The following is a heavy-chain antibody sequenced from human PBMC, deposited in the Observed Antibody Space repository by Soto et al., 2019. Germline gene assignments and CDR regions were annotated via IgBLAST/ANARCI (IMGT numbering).Heavy chain of an antibody. CDR2: IYDSVTT. J-gene: IGHJ3*02. Sequence: PSETLSLTCAVYGGSFSGYYWSWIRQPPGKGLEWIGYIYDSVTTNYNSSLESRLTISVDTSKNLFSLRLSSVTAADTAVYYCAGADSGNYYHGFQMWGQAKMVTVSS. CDR1: GGSFSGYY. V-gene: IGHV4-59*01. D-gene: IGHD1-26*01. CDR3: AGADSGNYYHGFQM.